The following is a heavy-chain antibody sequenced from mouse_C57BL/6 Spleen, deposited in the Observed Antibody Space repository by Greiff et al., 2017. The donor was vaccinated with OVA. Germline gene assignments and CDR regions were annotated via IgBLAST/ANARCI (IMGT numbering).Heavy chain of an antibody. CDR1: GYTFTDYY. V-gene: IGHV1-75*01. CDR2: IFPGSGST. CDR3: ARSGGTTVVATPYWYFDV. D-gene: IGHD1-1*01. Sequence: VKLMESGPELVKPGASVKISCKASGYTFTDYYINWVKQRPGQGLEWIGWIFPGSGSTYYNEKFKGKATLTVDKSSSTAYMLLSSLTSEDSAVYFCARSGGTTVVATPYWYFDVWGTGTTVTVSS. J-gene: IGHJ1*03.